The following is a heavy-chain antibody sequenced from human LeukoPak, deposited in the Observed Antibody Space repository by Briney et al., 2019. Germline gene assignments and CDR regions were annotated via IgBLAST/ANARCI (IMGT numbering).Heavy chain of an antibody. CDR2: INHSGST. V-gene: IGHV4-34*01. Sequence: SETLSLTCAVYGGSFSGYYWSWIRQPPGKGLEWIGEINHSGSTNYNPSLKSRVTMSVDTSKNQFSLKLSSVTAADTAVYYCARKGLIAAAGTWFDPWGQGTLVTVSS. D-gene: IGHD6-13*01. CDR3: ARKGLIAAAGTWFDP. CDR1: GGSFSGYY. J-gene: IGHJ5*02.